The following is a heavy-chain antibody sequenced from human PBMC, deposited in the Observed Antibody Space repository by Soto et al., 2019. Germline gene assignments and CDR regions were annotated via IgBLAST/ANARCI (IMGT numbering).Heavy chain of an antibody. J-gene: IGHJ4*02. Sequence: ASVKVSCKASGYTFTSYDTYWVRQATGQGLEWMGWMNPNTGNSGYAQKFQGRVTMTSDTSISTAHMELSSLRSEDTAVYYCARRAETNGWNGFGADKYYFDFWGQGTLVTVSS. D-gene: IGHD1-1*01. V-gene: IGHV1-8*01. CDR1: GYTFTSYD. CDR3: ARRAETNGWNGFGADKYYFDF. CDR2: MNPNTGNS.